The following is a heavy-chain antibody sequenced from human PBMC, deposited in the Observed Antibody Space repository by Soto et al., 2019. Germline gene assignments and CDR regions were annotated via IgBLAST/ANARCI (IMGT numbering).Heavy chain of an antibody. J-gene: IGHJ3*02. V-gene: IGHV4-34*01. CDR2: INHSGST. Sequence: QVQLQQWGAGLLKPSETLSLTCAVYGGSFSGYYWSWIRQPPGKGLEWIGEINHSGSTNYNQSLKSRVTISVDTSKNQFSLKLSSVTAADTAVYYCARVHYSTTFGGVIVIYDAFDIWGQGTMVTVSS. D-gene: IGHD3-16*02. CDR1: GGSFSGYY. CDR3: ARVHYSTTFGGVIVIYDAFDI.